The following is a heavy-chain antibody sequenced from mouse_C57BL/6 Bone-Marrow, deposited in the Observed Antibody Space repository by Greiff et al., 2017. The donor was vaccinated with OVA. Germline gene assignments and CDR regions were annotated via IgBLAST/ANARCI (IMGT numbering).Heavy chain of an antibody. CDR2: SHPTDSDT. J-gene: IGHJ3*01. CDR3: AKRGLYFPGFAY. V-gene: IGHV1-74*01. D-gene: IGHD2-1*01. CDR1: DYTFTSYW. Sequence: VQLQQPGAELVKPGASVKVSCKASDYTFTSYWMHWVKQRPGQGLEWIGRSHPTDSDTNYNQKFKGKATLTVDKSSSTAYMQLSSLTSEDSAVYYWAKRGLYFPGFAYWGQGTLVTVSA.